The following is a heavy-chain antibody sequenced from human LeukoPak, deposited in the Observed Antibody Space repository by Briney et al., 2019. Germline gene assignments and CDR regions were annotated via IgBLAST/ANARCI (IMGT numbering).Heavy chain of an antibody. CDR2: ISYDGSNK. Sequence: GGSLRLSCAASGFTFSSYAMHWVRQAPGKGLEWVAVISYDGSNKYYADSVKGRFTISRDNSKNTLYLQMNSLRAEDTAVYYCARGERRPAKFITMIVVDKRGAFDIWGQGTMVTVSS. V-gene: IGHV3-30-3*01. J-gene: IGHJ3*02. CDR3: ARGERRPAKFITMIVVDKRGAFDI. D-gene: IGHD3-22*01. CDR1: GFTFSSYA.